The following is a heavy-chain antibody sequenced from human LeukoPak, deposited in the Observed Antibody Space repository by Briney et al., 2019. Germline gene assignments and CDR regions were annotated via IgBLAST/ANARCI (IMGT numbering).Heavy chain of an antibody. CDR3: ARHNYDFVFDS. CDR2: ISPKSGGT. CDR1: GYTFSDYY. J-gene: IGHJ4*02. Sequence: ASVKVSCKASGYTFSDYYIHWVRQAPGQGLEWMGWISPKSGGTNYAQNFQGRVTMTRDTSINTAYMELSRLRPDDTAVYYCARHNYDFVFDSWGQGALVTVSS. V-gene: IGHV1-2*02. D-gene: IGHD3-3*01.